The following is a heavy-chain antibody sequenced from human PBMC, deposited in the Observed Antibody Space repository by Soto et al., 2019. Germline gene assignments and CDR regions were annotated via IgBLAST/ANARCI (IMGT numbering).Heavy chain of an antibody. CDR3: ARGRPYGMDV. J-gene: IGHJ6*02. V-gene: IGHV3-74*01. Sequence: EVQLVESGGGLVQPGGSLRVSCAASGFTFGSYWMNWVRQAPGKGLVWVSRIDSDGSSTTYADSVKGRLTTSRDNAKNTLYLQMSSLRVDDTAVYYCARGRPYGMDVWGQGTTVTVSS. CDR1: GFTFGSYW. CDR2: IDSDGSST.